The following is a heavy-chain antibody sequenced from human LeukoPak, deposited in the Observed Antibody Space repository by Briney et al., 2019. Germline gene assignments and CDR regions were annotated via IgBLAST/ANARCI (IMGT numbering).Heavy chain of an antibody. Sequence: PGGSLRLSCAASGFTFSSYSMNWVRQAPGKGLEWVSYISSSSSTIYYADSVKGRFTISRVNAKNSLYLQMNSLRAEDTAVYYCARDQLTIFGVTQSAEGDYWGQGTLVTVSS. CDR1: GFTFSSYS. CDR2: ISSSSSTI. J-gene: IGHJ4*02. CDR3: ARDQLTIFGVTQSAEGDY. D-gene: IGHD3-3*01. V-gene: IGHV3-48*01.